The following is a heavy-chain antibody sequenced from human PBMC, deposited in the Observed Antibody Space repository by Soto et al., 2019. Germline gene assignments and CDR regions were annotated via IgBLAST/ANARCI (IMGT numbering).Heavy chain of an antibody. CDR3: ARVTEWCSSISCYHWFDP. V-gene: IGHV4-31*03. CDR1: GGSISSGGYY. J-gene: IGHJ5*02. CDR2: IYYSGST. D-gene: IGHD2-2*01. Sequence: QVQLQESGPGLVKPSQTLSLTCSVSGGSISSGGYYWSWIRQHPGKGLEWIGHIYYSGSTYYNPSLKSRVTISVDTSNTQFSLKLSSVTAAVTAVYYCARVTEWCSSISCYHWFDPWGHGTLVTVSS.